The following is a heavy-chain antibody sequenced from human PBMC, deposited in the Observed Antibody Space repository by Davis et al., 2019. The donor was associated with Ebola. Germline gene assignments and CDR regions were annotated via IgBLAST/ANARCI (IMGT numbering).Heavy chain of an antibody. J-gene: IGHJ5*02. Sequence: MPSETLSLTCTVSGGSISSGGYYWSWIRQHPGKGLEWIGCIYYSGSTYYNPSLKSRVTISVDTSKNQFSLKLSSVTAADTAVYYCARAIVVAPFDPWGQGTLVTVSS. CDR3: ARAIVVAPFDP. V-gene: IGHV4-31*03. CDR1: GGSISSGGYY. D-gene: IGHD2-2*01. CDR2: IYYSGST.